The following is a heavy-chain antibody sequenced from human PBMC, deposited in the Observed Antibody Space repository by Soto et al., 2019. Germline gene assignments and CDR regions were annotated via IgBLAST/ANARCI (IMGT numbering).Heavy chain of an antibody. CDR2: IYYSGST. D-gene: IGHD2-15*01. CDR1: GGSISSYY. J-gene: IGHJ4*02. Sequence: QVQLQESGPGLVKPSETLSLTCTVSGGSISSYYWSWIRQPPGKGLEWIGYIYYSGSTNYNPSLKRRVTISVATSKNQSYLKLSSVTAADTAVYYCARRYGGTFDYWGQGTLVTVSS. V-gene: IGHV4-59*08. CDR3: ARRYGGTFDY.